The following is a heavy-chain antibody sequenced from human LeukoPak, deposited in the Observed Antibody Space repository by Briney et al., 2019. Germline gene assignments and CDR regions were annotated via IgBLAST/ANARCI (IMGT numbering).Heavy chain of an antibody. CDR3: AKDLVYYDSSGYPDY. CDR1: GFTFSGYW. Sequence: GGSLRLSCAASGFTFSGYWMSWVRQAPGKGLEWVANIKQDGSEKYYADSVKGRFTISRDNSKNTLYLQMNSLRAEDTAVYYCAKDLVYYDSSGYPDYWGQGTLVTVSS. CDR2: IKQDGSEK. J-gene: IGHJ4*02. D-gene: IGHD3-22*01. V-gene: IGHV3-7*01.